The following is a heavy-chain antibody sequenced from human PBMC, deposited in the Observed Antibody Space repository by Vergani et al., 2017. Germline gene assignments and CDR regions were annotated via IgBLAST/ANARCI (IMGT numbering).Heavy chain of an antibody. D-gene: IGHD3-22*01. Sequence: QVQLQQWGPGLVTPSGTLSLTCAVYGGSISSDNWWNWVRQAPGKGLQWVAFIRYDGSNKYYADSVKGRFTISRDNSKNTLYLQMNSLRAEDTAVYYCAKDFFLLPASSGSPPGDWGQGTLVTVSS. CDR2: IRYDGSNK. V-gene: IGHV3-30*02. CDR1: GGSISSDNW. CDR3: AKDFFLLPASSGSPPGD. J-gene: IGHJ4*02.